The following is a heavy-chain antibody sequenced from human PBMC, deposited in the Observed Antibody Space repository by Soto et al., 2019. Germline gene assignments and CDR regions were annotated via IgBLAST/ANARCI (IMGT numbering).Heavy chain of an antibody. D-gene: IGHD3-10*01. J-gene: IGHJ4*02. CDR3: AREGAGWFGDY. V-gene: IGHV1-46*01. CDR1: GYTFTSYY. CDR2: INPSGAST. Sequence: QVQLVQSGAEVKKPGASVKVSCKASGYTFTSYYMHWVRQAPGQGLEWMGIINPSGASTSYAQKFQGRVTMTRDTSTRTAYMELSSLRSEDTAVYYCAREGAGWFGDYWGQGTLVTVSS.